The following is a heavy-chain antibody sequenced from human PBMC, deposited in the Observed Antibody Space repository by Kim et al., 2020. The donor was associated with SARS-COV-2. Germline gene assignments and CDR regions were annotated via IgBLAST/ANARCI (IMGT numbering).Heavy chain of an antibody. CDR2: IYYSGST. V-gene: IGHV4-39*01. CDR1: GGSISSSSYY. CDR3: ARQPVQDIVLMVYAERGIWFDP. J-gene: IGHJ5*02. Sequence: SETLSLTCIVSGGSISSSSYYWGWIRQPPGKGLEWIGSIYYSGSTYYNPSLKSRVTISVDTSKNQFSLKLSSVTAADTAVYYCARQPVQDIVLMVYAERGIWFDPWGQGTLVTVSS. D-gene: IGHD2-8*01.